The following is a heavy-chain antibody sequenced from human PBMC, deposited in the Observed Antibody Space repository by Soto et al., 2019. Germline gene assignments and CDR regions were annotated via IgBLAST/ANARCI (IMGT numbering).Heavy chain of an antibody. CDR2: ISYDGSNK. CDR3: AREPTTPFGY. V-gene: IGHV3-30-3*01. CDR1: GFTFSSYA. D-gene: IGHD2-15*01. Sequence: QVQLVESGGGVVQPGRSLRLSCAASGFTFSSYAMHWVRQAPGKGLEWVAVISYDGSNKYYADSVKGRFTISRDNSKNTLYLQMNSLRAEDTAVYYCAREPTTPFGYWGQGTLVTVSS. J-gene: IGHJ4*02.